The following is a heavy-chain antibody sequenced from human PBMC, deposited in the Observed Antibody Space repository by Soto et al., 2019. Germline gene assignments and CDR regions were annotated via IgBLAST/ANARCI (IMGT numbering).Heavy chain of an antibody. CDR1: GFTFGDYY. CDR3: ARGLYDSSGYD. D-gene: IGHD3-22*01. Sequence: QVQLVESGGGLVKPGGSLRLSCAASGFTFGDYYMSWIRQAPGKGLEWVSYISSISSYTNYADSVKGRFTIPRDNAKNSLDLQMNSLRAEDTAVYYCARGLYDSSGYDWGQGTLVTVSS. CDR2: ISSISSYT. J-gene: IGHJ4*02. V-gene: IGHV3-11*06.